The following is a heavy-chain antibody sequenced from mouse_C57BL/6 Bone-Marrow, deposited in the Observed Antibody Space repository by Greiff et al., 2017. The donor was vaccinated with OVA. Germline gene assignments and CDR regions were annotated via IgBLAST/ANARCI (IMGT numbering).Heavy chain of an antibody. Sequence: QVQLQQSGAELVKPGASVKLSCKASGYTFTSYWMHWVKQRPGQGLEWIGMIHPNSGSTNYNEKFKSKATLTVDKSSSTAYMQLSSLTSEDSAVYYCARTIIYDGYRFAYWGQGTLVTVSA. CDR2: IHPNSGST. CDR1: GYTFTSYW. D-gene: IGHD2-3*01. CDR3: ARTIIYDGYRFAY. J-gene: IGHJ3*01. V-gene: IGHV1-64*01.